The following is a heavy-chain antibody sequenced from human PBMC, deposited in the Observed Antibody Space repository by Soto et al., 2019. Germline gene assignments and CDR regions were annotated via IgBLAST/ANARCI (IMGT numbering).Heavy chain of an antibody. D-gene: IGHD2-2*01. CDR1: GFSFGGYA. CDR2: ISGSSGGI. J-gene: IGHJ6*02. CDR3: TKWSRLCSCTTSCFDFYAMDV. Sequence: EEQLLESGGGLVQPGGSLRLSCAASGFSFGGYAMSGVRQAPGKGLEWVSTISGSSGGIYYADSVRGRFTISRDNSKNTLSLQVSSLRAEDTAVYYRTKWSRLCSCTTSCFDFYAMDVWGQGPTVTVSS. V-gene: IGHV3-23*01.